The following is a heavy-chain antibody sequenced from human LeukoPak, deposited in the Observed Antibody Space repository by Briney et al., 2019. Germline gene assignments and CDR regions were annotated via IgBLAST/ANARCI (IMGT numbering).Heavy chain of an antibody. CDR3: AKSYLWFGELFPFDY. J-gene: IGHJ4*02. CDR2: ISGSGGST. D-gene: IGHD3-10*01. Sequence: GGSLRLSCAASGFTFSSYAMSWVRQAPGKGLEWVSAISGSGGSTYYAASVKGRFTISRDNSKNTLYLQMNSLRAEDTAVYYCAKSYLWFGELFPFDYWGQGTLVTVSS. V-gene: IGHV3-23*01. CDR1: GFTFSSYA.